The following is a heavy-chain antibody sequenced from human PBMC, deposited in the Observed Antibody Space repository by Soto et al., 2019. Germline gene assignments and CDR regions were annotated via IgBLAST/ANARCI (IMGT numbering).Heavy chain of an antibody. CDR3: AKDQSGYAHYVMEV. Sequence: QVQLAESGGGVVQPGRSLRLSCAASGFIFSSYGMHWVRQAPGKGLEWVAVISYDGINKNHADSVKGLFTISRDNSKNSLQLQMNMRRAEDTAVYYWAKDQSGYAHYVMEVWGQGTAVTVSS. D-gene: IGHD5-12*01. CDR2: ISYDGINK. V-gene: IGHV3-30*18. J-gene: IGHJ6*02. CDR1: GFIFSSYG.